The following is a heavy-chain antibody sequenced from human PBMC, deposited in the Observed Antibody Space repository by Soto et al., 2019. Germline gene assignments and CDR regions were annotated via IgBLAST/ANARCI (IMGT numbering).Heavy chain of an antibody. CDR1: GFTFSSYA. V-gene: IGHV3-30-3*01. D-gene: IGHD4-17*01. Sequence: GGSLRLSCAASGFTFSSYAMHWVRQAPGKGLEWVAVISYDGSNKYYADSVKGRFTISRDNSKNTLYLQMNSLRAEDTAVYYCARDVGTMTTVPIATYYFDYWGQGTLVTVSS. CDR2: ISYDGSNK. CDR3: ARDVGTMTTVPIATYYFDY. J-gene: IGHJ4*02.